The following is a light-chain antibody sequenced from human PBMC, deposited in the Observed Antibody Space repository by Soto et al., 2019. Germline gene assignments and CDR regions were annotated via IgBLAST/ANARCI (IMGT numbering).Light chain of an antibody. CDR3: QQRSKFPRT. CDR1: QSVSDY. CDR2: GAS. J-gene: IGKJ4*01. V-gene: IGKV3-11*01. Sequence: EITLTQSPGTLSLSPGERATLSCRASQSVSDYLAWYQQKAGQPPRVLIYGASNRATDIPARFSGSGSGTDFTLTISRLDPEDSAVYCCQQRSKFPRTFGGGTRVEIK.